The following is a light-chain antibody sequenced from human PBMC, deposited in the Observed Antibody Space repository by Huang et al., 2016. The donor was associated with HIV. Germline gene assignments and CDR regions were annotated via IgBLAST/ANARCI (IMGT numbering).Light chain of an antibody. CDR3: QQYYNWPWT. V-gene: IGKV3-15*01. J-gene: IGKJ1*01. Sequence: EIVVTQSPATLSVSPGVGATLSCRASQYVGTSLAWYQQKPGQSPRLVIHSVSTRATGFPARFSGSGSRTEFTLTITSLQSEDCALYYCQQYYNWPWTFGLGTKVEI. CDR2: SVS. CDR1: QYVGTS.